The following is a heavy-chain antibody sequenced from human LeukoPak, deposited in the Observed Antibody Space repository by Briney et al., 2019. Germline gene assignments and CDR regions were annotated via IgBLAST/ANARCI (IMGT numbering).Heavy chain of an antibody. D-gene: IGHD2-15*01. CDR1: GFTLDDYA. Sequence: GGSLRLSCAASGFTLDDYAMHWVRQAPGKGLEWVSGISWNSDSIGYVDSVKGRFAISRDNAKNSLYLQMNSLRAEDTALYYCAKAGRWWRSMDVWGQGTTVSVSS. CDR3: AKAGRWWRSMDV. CDR2: ISWNSDSI. J-gene: IGHJ6*02. V-gene: IGHV3-9*01.